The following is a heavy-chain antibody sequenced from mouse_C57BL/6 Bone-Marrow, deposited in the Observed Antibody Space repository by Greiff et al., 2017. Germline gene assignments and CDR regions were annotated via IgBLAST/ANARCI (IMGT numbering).Heavy chain of an antibody. V-gene: IGHV1-81*01. J-gene: IGHJ4*01. CDR3: ASPSGSSGYAMDY. CDR1: GYTFTSYG. Sequence: VQLQQSGAELARPGASVKLSCKASGYTFTSYGISWVKQRTGQGLEWIGEFYPRSGNTYYNEKFKGKATLTADKSSSTAYMELRSLTSEDSAVYCCASPSGSSGYAMDYWGQGTSVTVSS. D-gene: IGHD3-2*02. CDR2: FYPRSGNT.